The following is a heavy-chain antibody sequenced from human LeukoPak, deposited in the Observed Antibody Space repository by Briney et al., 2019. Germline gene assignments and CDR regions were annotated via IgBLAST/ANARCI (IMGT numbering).Heavy chain of an antibody. D-gene: IGHD5-18*01. CDR2: IIPIFGTA. CDR3: ARDFRGDTAMVYFDY. V-gene: IGHV1-69*05. CDR1: GGTFSSYA. Sequence: SVKVSCKASGGTFSSYAISLVRQAPGQGLEWMGGIIPIFGTANYAQKFQGRVTITTDESTSTAYMELSSLRSEDTAVYYCARDFRGDTAMVYFDYWGQGTLVTVSS. J-gene: IGHJ4*02.